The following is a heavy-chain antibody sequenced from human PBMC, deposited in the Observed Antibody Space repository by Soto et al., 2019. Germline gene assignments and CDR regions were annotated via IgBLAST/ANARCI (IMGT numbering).Heavy chain of an antibody. V-gene: IGHV4-34*01. CDR1: GGSFSGYY. D-gene: IGHD2-8*01. CDR3: ARGQGYCTNGVCYRAYYYYYYMDA. J-gene: IGHJ6*03. Sequence: PSETLSLTCAVYGGSFSGYYWSWIRQPPGKGLEWIGEINHSGSTNYNPSLKSRVTISVDTSKNQFSLKLSSVTAADTAVYYCARGQGYCTNGVCYRAYYYYYYMDAWGKGTTVT. CDR2: INHSGST.